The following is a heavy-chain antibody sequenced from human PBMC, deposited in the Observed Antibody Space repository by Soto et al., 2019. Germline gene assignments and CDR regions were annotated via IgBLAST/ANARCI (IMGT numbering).Heavy chain of an antibody. CDR1: NGSVSTTSYN. D-gene: IGHD3-10*01. CDR3: ARHGAF. CDR2: IVYTGTT. J-gene: IGHJ4*02. V-gene: IGHV4-39*01. Sequence: QMQLQESGPGLVKPSETLSLTCTVSNGSVSTTSYNWGWIRQSPGKGLEWIWTIVYTGTTSYNPSLKSRVTITVDTSNNQFSLKLASVTAADTAVYYCARHGAFWGQGILVVVSS.